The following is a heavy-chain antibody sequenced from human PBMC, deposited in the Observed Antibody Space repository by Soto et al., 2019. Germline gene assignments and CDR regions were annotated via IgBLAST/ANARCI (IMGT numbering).Heavy chain of an antibody. J-gene: IGHJ6*03. V-gene: IGHV4-39*01. D-gene: IGHD3-10*01. Sequence: SETLSLTCTVSGGCISSSSYYWGWIRQPPGKGLEWIGSIYYSGSTYYNPSLKSRVTISVDTSKNQFSLKLSSVTAADTAVYYCARGFQDRGYYYYYYLAVWGKGATVTVSS. CDR2: IYYSGST. CDR1: GGCISSSSYY. CDR3: ARGFQDRGYYYYYYLAV.